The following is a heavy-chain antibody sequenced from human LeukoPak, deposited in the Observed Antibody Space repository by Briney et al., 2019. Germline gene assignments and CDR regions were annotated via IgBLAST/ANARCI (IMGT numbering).Heavy chain of an antibody. CDR1: GGSISSYY. V-gene: IGHV4-59*12. Sequence: SETLSLTCTGSGGSISSYYWSWIRQPPGKGLEWIGYIYYSGSTNYNPSLKSRVTISVDTSKNQFSLKLSSVTAADTAVYYCAREDLWRDSYYMDVWGKGTTVTVSS. CDR2: IYYSGST. D-gene: IGHD3-3*01. J-gene: IGHJ6*03. CDR3: AREDLWRDSYYMDV.